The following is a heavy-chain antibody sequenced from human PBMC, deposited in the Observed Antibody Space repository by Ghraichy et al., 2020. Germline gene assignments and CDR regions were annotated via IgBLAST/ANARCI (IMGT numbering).Heavy chain of an antibody. Sequence: SETLSLTCVVSGGSISGGGNSWSWIRQSQGKGLEWIGYIYPSGITNYNPSLNNRVTMSIDTSKNHFSLKLTSVTAADTAVYYCARDTISGFAMDVWGQGTTVTVSS. CDR3: ARDTISGFAMDV. CDR1: GGSISGGGNS. D-gene: IGHD3-22*01. CDR2: IYPSGIT. V-gene: IGHV4-30-2*06. J-gene: IGHJ6*02.